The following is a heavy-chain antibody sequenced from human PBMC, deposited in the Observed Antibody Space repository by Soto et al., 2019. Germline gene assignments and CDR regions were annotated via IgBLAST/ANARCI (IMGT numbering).Heavy chain of an antibody. V-gene: IGHV5-51*01. CDR2: IYPGDSDT. J-gene: IGHJ6*02. CDR1: GYSFTSYW. CDR3: AIHPYDFWSGYRDYYYYYGMDV. D-gene: IGHD3-3*01. Sequence: GESLKISCKGSGYSFTSYWIGWVRQMPGKGLEWMGIIYPGDSDTRYSPSFQGQVTIPADKSISTAYLQWSSLKASDTAMYYCAIHPYDFWSGYRDYYYYYGMDVWGQGTTVTV.